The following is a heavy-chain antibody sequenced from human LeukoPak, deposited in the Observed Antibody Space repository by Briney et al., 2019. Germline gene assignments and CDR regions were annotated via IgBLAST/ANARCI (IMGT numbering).Heavy chain of an antibody. J-gene: IGHJ6*03. CDR3: ARGVVPGDYYYYYMDV. V-gene: IGHV1-3*03. CDR1: GYTFTSYA. Sequence: ASVKVSCKASGYTFTSYAMHWVRQAPGQRLEWMGWINAGNGNTKYSQEFQGRVTITRDTSASTAYMELSSLRSEDTAVYYCARGVVPGDYYYYYMDVWGKGTTVTISS. D-gene: IGHD2-15*01. CDR2: INAGNGNT.